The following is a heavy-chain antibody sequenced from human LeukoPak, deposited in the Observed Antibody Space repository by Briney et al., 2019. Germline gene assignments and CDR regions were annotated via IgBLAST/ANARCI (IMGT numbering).Heavy chain of an antibody. V-gene: IGHV3-23*01. Sequence: QPGGSLRLSCAASGITFSTNWMHWVRQAPGKGLEWVSGISGNGVSTYYGDSVKGRFTTSRDNSKNTHDLQMNSLRAEDTAVYYCAKARGYSYAIDFDYWGQGVLVTVSS. D-gene: IGHD5-12*01. CDR3: AKARGYSYAIDFDY. CDR2: ISGNGVST. J-gene: IGHJ4*02. CDR1: GITFSTNW.